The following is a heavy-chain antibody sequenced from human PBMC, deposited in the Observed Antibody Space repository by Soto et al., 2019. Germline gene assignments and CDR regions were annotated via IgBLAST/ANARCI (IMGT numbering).Heavy chain of an antibody. V-gene: IGHV4-31*03. J-gene: IGHJ4*02. CDR1: GGSISSGGYY. Sequence: SETLSLTCTVSGGSISSGGYYWSWIRQHPGKGLEWIGYIYYSGSTYYNPSLKSRVTISVDTSKNQFSLKLSSVTAADTAVNYCARGGYAPALFDYWGQGTLVTVSS. CDR3: ARGGYAPALFDY. CDR2: IYYSGST. D-gene: IGHD5-12*01.